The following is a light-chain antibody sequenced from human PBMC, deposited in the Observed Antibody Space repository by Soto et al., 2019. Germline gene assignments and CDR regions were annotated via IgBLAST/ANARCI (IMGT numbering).Light chain of an antibody. Sequence: DSQMTQSPSTLSGSVGDRVTITCRASQTISSWLAWYQQKPGRAPNLLIYRASSLESGVPSRFSGSGSGTEFTLTISSLQPDDFATYYCQQYNSYTWTFGQGTKV. CDR3: QQYNSYTWT. V-gene: IGKV1-5*03. J-gene: IGKJ1*01. CDR1: QTISSW. CDR2: RAS.